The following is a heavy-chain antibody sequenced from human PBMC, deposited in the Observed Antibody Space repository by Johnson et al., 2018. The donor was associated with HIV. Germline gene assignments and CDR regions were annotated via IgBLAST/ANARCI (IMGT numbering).Heavy chain of an antibody. CDR2: ISYDGTKY. D-gene: IGHD3-22*01. Sequence: VESGGGVVQPGRSLRLSCAASGFTFSNYAVHWIRPTTGKGLEWVAVISYDGTKYYYAASVQGPFRISLDNSENTVYLQMSSITSEDTAVYYCARDSPPQDTMIIVIFTFDLDIWGQGTMVTVSS. J-gene: IGHJ3*02. V-gene: IGHV3-30*04. CDR1: GFTFSNYA. CDR3: ARDSPPQDTMIIVIFTFDLDI.